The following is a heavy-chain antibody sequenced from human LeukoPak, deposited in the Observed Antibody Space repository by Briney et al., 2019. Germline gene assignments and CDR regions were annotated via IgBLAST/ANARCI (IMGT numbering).Heavy chain of an antibody. Sequence: ASVKVSCKASGYTFIGYYMHWVRQAPGQGLEWMGWIKPNTGDTNSAQKFQGRVTLTRDTSISTAYMELSNLRSDDTAVYYCARAGTESRWGLPRADYYYMDVWAKGTTVTVSS. V-gene: IGHV1-2*02. CDR2: IKPNTGDT. CDR1: GYTFIGYY. D-gene: IGHD1-1*01. J-gene: IGHJ6*03. CDR3: ARAGTESRWGLPRADYYYMDV.